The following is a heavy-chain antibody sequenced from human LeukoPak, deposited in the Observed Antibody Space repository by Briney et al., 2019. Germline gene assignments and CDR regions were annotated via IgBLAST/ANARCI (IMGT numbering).Heavy chain of an antibody. CDR1: GFTFSSYA. V-gene: IGHV3-23*01. CDR2: ISSGGGST. J-gene: IGHJ2*01. D-gene: IGHD6-13*01. Sequence: GGSLRLSCAASGFTFSSYAMNWVRQAPGKGLQWVSTISSGGGSTHYADSVKGRFTISRDNSKNTLYVQMNSLRAEDTAVYYCAKGPGSSWWFFDIWGRGTLLTVSS. CDR3: AKGPGSSWWFFDI.